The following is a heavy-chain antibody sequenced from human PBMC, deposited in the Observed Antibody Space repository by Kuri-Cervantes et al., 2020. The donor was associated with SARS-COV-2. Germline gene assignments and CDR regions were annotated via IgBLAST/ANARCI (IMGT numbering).Heavy chain of an antibody. J-gene: IGHJ4*02. D-gene: IGHD3-10*01. V-gene: IGHV4-38-2*01. Sequence: SETLSLTCAVSGYSISSGYYWGWIRQPPGKGLEWIGSIYHSGSTYYNPSLKSRVTISVDTSKNQFSLKLSSVTAADTAVYYCASAPGGGYYYGSGSPYYFDYWGQGTLVTVPS. CDR1: GYSISSGYY. CDR3: ASAPGGGYYYGSGSPYYFDY. CDR2: IYHSGST.